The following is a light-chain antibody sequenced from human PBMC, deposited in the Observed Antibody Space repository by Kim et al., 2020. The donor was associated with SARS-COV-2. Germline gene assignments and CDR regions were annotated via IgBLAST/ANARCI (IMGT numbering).Light chain of an antibody. CDR1: SRHVGAYHD. Sequence: GQSGTTHCPGTSRHVGAYHDVSWYQQHPGKAPKLMISDVTKRPSGVPDRFSGSKSGNTASLTVSGLQAVDESYYYCSSYAGPDNLLFGGGTQLTVL. CDR3: SSYAGPDNLL. V-gene: IGLV2-8*01. CDR2: DVT. J-gene: IGLJ2*01.